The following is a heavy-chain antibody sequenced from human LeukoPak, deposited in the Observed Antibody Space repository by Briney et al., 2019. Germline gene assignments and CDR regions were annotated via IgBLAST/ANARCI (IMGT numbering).Heavy chain of an antibody. CDR2: ISADNGDT. J-gene: IGHJ6*03. V-gene: IGHV1-18*01. D-gene: IGHD4-23*01. Sequence: ASVKLSCKASGYTFNSFGISWVRQAPGQGLEWMGWISADNGDTSNAQKVQGRMTMTTDTSTTTAFMELRSLRLDDTAVYYRARDVSRRDRRDSNSFFFYDYFMDVWGKGTTVTVSS. CDR1: GYTFNSFG. CDR3: ARDVSRRDRRDSNSFFFYDYFMDV.